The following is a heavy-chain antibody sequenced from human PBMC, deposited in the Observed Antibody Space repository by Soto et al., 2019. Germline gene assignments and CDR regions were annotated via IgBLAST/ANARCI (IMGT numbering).Heavy chain of an antibody. CDR1: GFTVSSNY. CDR2: IYSGGST. J-gene: IGHJ4*02. D-gene: IGHD3-3*01. V-gene: IGHV3-66*01. CDR3: ARGPSYYDFWSGYYFVY. Sequence: GGSLRLSCAASGFTVSSNYMSWVRQAPGKGLEWVSVIYSGGSTYYADSVKGRFTISRDNSKNTLYLQMNSLRAEDTAVYYCARGPSYYDFWSGYYFVYWGQGTLVTGSS.